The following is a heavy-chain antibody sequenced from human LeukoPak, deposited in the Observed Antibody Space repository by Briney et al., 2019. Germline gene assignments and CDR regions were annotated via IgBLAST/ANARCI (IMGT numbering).Heavy chain of an antibody. D-gene: IGHD6-6*01. CDR2: IQYGGSNK. Sequence: GGSLRLSCAASGFIFSSYGMHWVRQAPGKGLEWVAFIQYGGSNKYYADSVKGRFTISRDNSRNTQYLQMSSLRGEDTAVYYCAKAYSSSSDYFDYWGQGTLVTVPS. CDR3: AKAYSSSSDYFDY. J-gene: IGHJ4*02. CDR1: GFIFSSYG. V-gene: IGHV3-30*02.